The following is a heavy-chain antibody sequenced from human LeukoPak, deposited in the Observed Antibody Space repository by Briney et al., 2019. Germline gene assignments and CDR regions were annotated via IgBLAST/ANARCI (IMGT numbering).Heavy chain of an antibody. CDR3: ARLTGTTGFDY. V-gene: IGHV3-7*01. CDR2: TKQDGSDK. D-gene: IGHD1-1*01. CDR1: GFPFSSYW. Sequence: PGGSLRLSCAASGFPFSSYWMSWVRQAPGKGLGWVANTKQDGSDKYYVDSVKGRFTISRDNAKNSLYLQLNSLRADDTAVYYCARLTGTTGFDYWGQGTLVTVSS. J-gene: IGHJ4*02.